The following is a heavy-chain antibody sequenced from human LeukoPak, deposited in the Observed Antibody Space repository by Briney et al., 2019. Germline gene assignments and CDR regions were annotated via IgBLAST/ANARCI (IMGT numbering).Heavy chain of an antibody. J-gene: IGHJ6*02. CDR1: GFTFSSYA. D-gene: IGHD3-10*01. V-gene: IGHV3-23*01. Sequence: PGGSLRLSCAASGFTFSSYAMSWVRQAPGKGLEWVSAISGSGGSTYYADSVKGRFTISRDNSKNTLYLQMNSLRAEDTAVYYCARERTMGNYYGMDVWGQGTTVTVSS. CDR2: ISGSGGST. CDR3: ARERTMGNYYGMDV.